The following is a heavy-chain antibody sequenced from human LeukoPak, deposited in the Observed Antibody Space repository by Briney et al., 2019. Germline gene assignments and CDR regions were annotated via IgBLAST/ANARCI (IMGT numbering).Heavy chain of an antibody. CDR3: ARDTYNYDGSGYYYLDY. CDR1: GASVSSASY. Sequence: PSETLSLTCTVSGASVSSASYWTWIRQPPGKGVEWIAHIYNGVNTNYNPSLKSRVTISVDTSKNQFSLRLNSVTAADMAVYYCARDTYNYDGSGYYYLDYWGQGTLVTVSS. V-gene: IGHV4-61*01. CDR2: IYNGVNT. D-gene: IGHD3-22*01. J-gene: IGHJ4*02.